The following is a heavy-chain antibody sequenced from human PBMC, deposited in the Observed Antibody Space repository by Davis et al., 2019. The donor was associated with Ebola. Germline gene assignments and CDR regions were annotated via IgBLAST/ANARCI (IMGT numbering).Heavy chain of an antibody. CDR1: GFTFSSYA. J-gene: IGHJ4*02. CDR3: ARGEQQLADY. Sequence: GESLKISCAASGFTFSSYAMHWVRQAPGKGLEWVAVISYDGSNKYYADSVKGRFTISRDNAKNTLYLQMNSLRAEDTAVYYCARGEQQLADYWGQGTLVTVSS. D-gene: IGHD6-13*01. V-gene: IGHV3-30*04. CDR2: ISYDGSNK.